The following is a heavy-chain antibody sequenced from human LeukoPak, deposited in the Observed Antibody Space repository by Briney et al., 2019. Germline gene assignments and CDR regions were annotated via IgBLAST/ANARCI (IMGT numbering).Heavy chain of an antibody. J-gene: IGHJ4*02. D-gene: IGHD3-22*01. CDR3: ANVWVTMIVVVTPSY. CDR1: GFTFSSYA. V-gene: IGHV3-23*01. Sequence: PGGSLRLSCAASGFTFSSYAVSWVRQAPGKGLEWVSAIIGSGGSTYYADSVKGRFTTSRDNSKNTLYLQMNSLRAEDTAVYYCANVWVTMIVVVTPSYWGQGTLVTVSS. CDR2: IIGSGGST.